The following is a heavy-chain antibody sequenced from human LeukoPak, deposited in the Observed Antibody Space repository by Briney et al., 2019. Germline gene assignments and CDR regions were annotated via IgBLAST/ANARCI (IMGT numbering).Heavy chain of an antibody. Sequence: GGSLRLSCAASGFTFSSYAMHWVRQAPGKGLEWVAVISYDGSNKYYADSVKGRFTISRDNSKNTLYLQMNSLRAEDTAVYYCARGRIAVAYAYYYYGMDVWGQGTTVTVSS. D-gene: IGHD6-19*01. V-gene: IGHV3-30-3*01. CDR1: GFTFSSYA. CDR2: ISYDGSNK. CDR3: ARGRIAVAYAYYYYGMDV. J-gene: IGHJ6*02.